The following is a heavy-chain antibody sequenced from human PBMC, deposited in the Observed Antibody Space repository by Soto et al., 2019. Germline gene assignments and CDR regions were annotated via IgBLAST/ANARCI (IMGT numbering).Heavy chain of an antibody. Sequence: GESLKISCKGSGYSFTSYWIGWVRQMPGTGLEWMGIIYPGDSDTRYSPSFQGQVTISADKSISTGYLQWSSLKASYTAMYYCARQGSSLYCGMDVWGQGTTVTVSS. D-gene: IGHD6-6*01. V-gene: IGHV5-51*01. CDR3: ARQGSSLYCGMDV. CDR2: IYPGDSDT. J-gene: IGHJ6*02. CDR1: GYSFTSYW.